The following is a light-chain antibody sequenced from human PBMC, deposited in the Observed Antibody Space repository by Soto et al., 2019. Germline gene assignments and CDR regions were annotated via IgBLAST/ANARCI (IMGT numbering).Light chain of an antibody. Sequence: QSVLTQPPSASGTPGQRVTISCSGSSSNVGSNYVYWYQQLPGTAPKLLIYRNNQRPSGVPDRFSGSKSGTSASLAISGLRSEDEADYYCAAWDGRLSGVVFGGGTQLTVL. CDR3: AAWDGRLSGVV. CDR2: RNN. V-gene: IGLV1-47*01. CDR1: SSNVGSNY. J-gene: IGLJ2*01.